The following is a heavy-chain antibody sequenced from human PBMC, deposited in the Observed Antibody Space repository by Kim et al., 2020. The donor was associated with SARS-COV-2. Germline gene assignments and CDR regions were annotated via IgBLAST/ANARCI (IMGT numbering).Heavy chain of an antibody. CDR1: GGSISSGSYY. V-gene: IGHV4-61*02. D-gene: IGHD3-16*01. CDR2: IYTSGST. CDR3: ARNAYSSSLGDLRFDP. Sequence: SETLSLTCTVSGGSISSGSYYWSWIRQPAGKGLEWIGRIYTSGSTNYNPSLKSRVTISVDTSKNQFSLKLSSVTAADTAVYYCARNAYSSSLGDLRFDPCGQETLRPVSS. J-gene: IGHJ5*02.